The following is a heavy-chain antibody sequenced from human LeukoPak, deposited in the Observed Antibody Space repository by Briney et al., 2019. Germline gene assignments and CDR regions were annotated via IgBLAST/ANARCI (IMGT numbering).Heavy chain of an antibody. Sequence: NHGESLKISCKGSGYSFTSYWIGWVRQLPGKGLEWMGIIYPGDSDTRYSPSFQGQVTISADKSISTAYLQWSSLKASDTAMYYCARRNSSGWNYFDYWGQGTLVTVSS. CDR1: GYSFTSYW. V-gene: IGHV5-51*01. CDR2: IYPGDSDT. J-gene: IGHJ4*02. CDR3: ARRNSSGWNYFDY. D-gene: IGHD6-19*01.